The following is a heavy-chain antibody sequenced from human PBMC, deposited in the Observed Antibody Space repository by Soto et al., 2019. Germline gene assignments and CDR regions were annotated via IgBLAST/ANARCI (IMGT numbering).Heavy chain of an antibody. Sequence: QVQLVQSGAEVKKPGSSVKVSCKASGGTFSSYAISWVRQAPGQGLEWMGWIIPIFGTSNYAQKFQGRVTITADKSTSTAYMELSSLRSEDTAVYYCARAISSPTTNYYGMDVGGQGTTVTVSS. J-gene: IGHJ6*02. CDR2: IIPIFGTS. CDR3: ARAISSPTTNYYGMDV. CDR1: GGTFSSYA. V-gene: IGHV1-69*06.